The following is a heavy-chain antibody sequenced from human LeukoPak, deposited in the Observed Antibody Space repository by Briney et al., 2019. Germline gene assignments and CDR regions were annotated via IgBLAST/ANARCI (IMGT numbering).Heavy chain of an antibody. CDR1: GFTFSSYA. J-gene: IGHJ4*02. V-gene: IGHV3-23*01. CDR3: VKGSSSSRPYYFDC. CDR2: ITSSGGST. D-gene: IGHD2-2*01. Sequence: GGSLRLSCAASGFTFSSYAMSWVRQAPGKGLEWVSAITSSGGSTYHADSVKGRFTISRDNSKNTLYLQMNSLRDEDTAVYYCVKGSSSSRPYYFDCWGQGTLVTVSS.